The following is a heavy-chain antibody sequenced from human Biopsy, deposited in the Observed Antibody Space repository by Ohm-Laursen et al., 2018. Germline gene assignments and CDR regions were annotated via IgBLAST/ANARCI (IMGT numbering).Heavy chain of an antibody. CDR3: ARDAYGDYDTYY. CDR2: IYSSGRT. Sequence: PSQTLSLTCTVSGGSLSSYFWSWIRQPADKGLEYIGRIYSSGRTFYNPSLKSRVTMSVATSDNQFSLKLSSVTAADTAVYFCARDAYGDYDTYY. CDR1: GGSLSSYF. D-gene: IGHD4-17*01. J-gene: IGHJ6*03. V-gene: IGHV4-4*07.